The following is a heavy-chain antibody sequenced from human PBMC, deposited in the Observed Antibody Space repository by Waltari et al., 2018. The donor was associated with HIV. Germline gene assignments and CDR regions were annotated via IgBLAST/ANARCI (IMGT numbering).Heavy chain of an antibody. Sequence: QVQLVQSGAEVKKPGASVKVSCKASGYTFTSYGISWVRRAPGQGLEWMGWISSYHGNTNYAQHLQGRVTLTTDTSTSTAYMELRSLRSDDTAVYFCARVAQYQYDFWSGYRFDYWGQGTLVTVSS. CDR3: ARVAQYQYDFWSGYRFDY. D-gene: IGHD3-3*01. CDR2: ISSYHGNT. V-gene: IGHV1-18*01. CDR1: GYTFTSYG. J-gene: IGHJ4*02.